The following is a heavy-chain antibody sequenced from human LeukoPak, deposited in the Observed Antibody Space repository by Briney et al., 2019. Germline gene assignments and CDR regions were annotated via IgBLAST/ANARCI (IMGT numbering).Heavy chain of an antibody. CDR2: ISWDGGST. J-gene: IGHJ6*03. CDR3: ARSGIVVVPAASGYHYYYHYMDV. D-gene: IGHD2-2*01. CDR1: GFTFDDYA. V-gene: IGHV3-43D*03. Sequence: PGGSLRLSCAASGFTFDDYAMHWVRQAPGKGLEWVSLISWDGGSTYYADSVKGRFTISRDNSKNSLYLQMNSLRAEDTALYYCARSGIVVVPAASGYHYYYHYMDVWGKGTTVTVSS.